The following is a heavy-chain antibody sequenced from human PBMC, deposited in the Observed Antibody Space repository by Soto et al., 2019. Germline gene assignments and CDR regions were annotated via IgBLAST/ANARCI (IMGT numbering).Heavy chain of an antibody. V-gene: IGHV4-61*08. D-gene: IGHD6-13*01. CDR1: GGSISSGDYY. J-gene: IGHJ5*02. CDR2: IYYSGST. Sequence: SETLSLTCTVSGGSISSGDYYWSWIRQPPGKGLEWIGYIYYSGSTNYNPSLKSRVTISGDTSKNQFSLKLSSVTAADTAVYYCARDSYGSAWYFDPWGQGTLVTVSS. CDR3: ARDSYGSAWYFDP.